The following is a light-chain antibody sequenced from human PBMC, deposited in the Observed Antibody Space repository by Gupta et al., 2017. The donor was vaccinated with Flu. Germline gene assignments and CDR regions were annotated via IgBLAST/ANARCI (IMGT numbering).Light chain of an antibody. Sequence: QSALTQPASVSGSPGQSITISCTGTSSDIGTYTFVSWYQQHPGKAPKLMIYEVNNRPSGVSNRFSGSKSGNTASLTISGLQAEDEADYYCSSYSTGSTLVVFGGGTKLTV. J-gene: IGLJ2*01. V-gene: IGLV2-14*01. CDR1: SSDIGTYTF. CDR3: SSYSTGSTLVV. CDR2: EVN.